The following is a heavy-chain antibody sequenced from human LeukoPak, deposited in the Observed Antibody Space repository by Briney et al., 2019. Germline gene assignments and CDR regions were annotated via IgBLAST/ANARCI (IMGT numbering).Heavy chain of an antibody. J-gene: IGHJ4*02. CDR3: ARKDYFDY. V-gene: IGHV4-59*01. CDR1: GVSISSYY. Sequence: SETLSLTCTVSGVSISSYYWSWIRPPPGKGLEWIGYISYSGSTNYNPSLKSRVTISVDTSKNQFSLELSSVTAADTAVYYCARKDYFDYWGQGTLVTVSS. CDR2: ISYSGST.